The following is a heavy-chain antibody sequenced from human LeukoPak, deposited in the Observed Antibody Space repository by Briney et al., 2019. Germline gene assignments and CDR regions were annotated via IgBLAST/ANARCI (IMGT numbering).Heavy chain of an antibody. CDR2: IKPDGSDT. CDR3: AKDSYYYDSSGN. J-gene: IGHJ1*01. CDR1: GFTFTTHW. V-gene: IGHV3-74*01. D-gene: IGHD3-22*01. Sequence: PGGSLRLSCGASGFTFTTHWIHWVRQAPGKGLVWVLRIKPDGSDTNYADSVKGRFTISRDNSKNTLYLQMNSLRAEDTAVYYCAKDSYYYDSSGNWGQGTLVTVSS.